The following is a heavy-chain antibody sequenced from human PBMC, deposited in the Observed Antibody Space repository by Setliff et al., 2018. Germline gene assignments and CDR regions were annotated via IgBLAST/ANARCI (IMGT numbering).Heavy chain of an antibody. CDR1: GGSISSSSYY. Sequence: SETLSLTCTVSGGSISSSSYYWGWIRQPPGKGLEWIGGIFYSGSTYYNPSLKSRVTISVDTSRNQFSLKLSSVTAADTAVYYCARPSKYYDILTGYYHNWFDPWGQGTQVTVSS. CDR3: ARPSKYYDILTGYYHNWFDP. D-gene: IGHD3-9*01. V-gene: IGHV4-39*01. CDR2: IFYSGST. J-gene: IGHJ5*02.